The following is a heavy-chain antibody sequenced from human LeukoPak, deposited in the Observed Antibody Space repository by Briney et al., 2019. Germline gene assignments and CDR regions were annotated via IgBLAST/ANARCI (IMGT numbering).Heavy chain of an antibody. J-gene: IGHJ4*02. CDR3: ARDRRDGYNSGLYY. V-gene: IGHV1-69*05. CDR1: GGTFSSYA. CDR2: IIPIFGTA. D-gene: IGHD5-24*01. Sequence: GASVKVSCKASGGTFSSYAISWVRQAPGQGLEWMGGIIPIFGTANYAQKSQGRVTITTDESTSTAYMELSSLRSEDTAVYYCARDRRDGYNSGLYYWGQGTLVTVSS.